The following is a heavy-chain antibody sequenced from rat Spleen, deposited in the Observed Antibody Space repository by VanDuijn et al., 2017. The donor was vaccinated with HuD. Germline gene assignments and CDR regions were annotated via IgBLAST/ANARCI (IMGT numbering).Heavy chain of an antibody. CDR2: ISYDGGST. J-gene: IGHJ3*01. D-gene: IGHD1-6*01. CDR1: GFTFSDYY. Sequence: EVQLVESGGGLVQPGRSLKLSCAASGFTFSDYYMAWVRQAPTKGLEWVASISYDGGSTYYRDSVKGRFTISRDNAKSSLNLEMDSLRSEDTATYYCARHALMYTTDPFVYWGQGTLVTVSS. CDR3: ARHALMYTTDPFVY. V-gene: IGHV5-7*01.